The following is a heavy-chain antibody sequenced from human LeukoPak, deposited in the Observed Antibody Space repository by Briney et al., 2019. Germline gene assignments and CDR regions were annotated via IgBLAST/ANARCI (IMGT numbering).Heavy chain of an antibody. CDR2: ISGSGGST. CDR3: AKDGLLLWFGELIYFDY. V-gene: IGHV3-23*01. D-gene: IGHD3-10*01. Sequence: PGGSLRLSCAASGFTFSSYGMSWVRQAPGKGLEWVSAISGSGGSTYYADSVKGRFTISRDNSKNTLYLQMNSLRAEDTAVYYCAKDGLLLWFGELIYFDYWGQGTLVTVSS. CDR1: GFTFSSYG. J-gene: IGHJ4*02.